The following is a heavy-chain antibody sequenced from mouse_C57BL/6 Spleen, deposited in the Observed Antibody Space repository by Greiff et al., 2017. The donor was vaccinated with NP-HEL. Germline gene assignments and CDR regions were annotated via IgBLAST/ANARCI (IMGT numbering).Heavy chain of an antibody. D-gene: IGHD1-1*01. V-gene: IGHV1-36*01. Sequence: VQLQQSGPVLVKPGPSVKISCKASGFTFTDCYMHWVKQSHGKSLEWIGLVYPYNGGTSYNQKFKGKATLTVDTSSSTAYMELNSLTSEDSAVYYCARSDITTVVATGYFDYWGQGTTLTVSS. J-gene: IGHJ2*01. CDR1: GFTFTDCY. CDR3: ARSDITTVVATGYFDY. CDR2: VYPYNGGT.